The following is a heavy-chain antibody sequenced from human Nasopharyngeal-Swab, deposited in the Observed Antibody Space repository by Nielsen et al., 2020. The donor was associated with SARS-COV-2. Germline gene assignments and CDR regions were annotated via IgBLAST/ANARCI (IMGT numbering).Heavy chain of an antibody. V-gene: IGHV4-59*13. CDR2: IYYSGST. D-gene: IGHD3-9*01. CDR1: GGSISSYY. Sequence: SETLSLTCTVSGGSISSYYWSWIRQPPGKGLEWIGYIYYSGSTNYNPSLKSRVTISVGTSKNQFSLKLSSVTAADTAVYYCARIMYYDILTGYYYFDYWGQGTLVTVSS. J-gene: IGHJ4*02. CDR3: ARIMYYDILTGYYYFDY.